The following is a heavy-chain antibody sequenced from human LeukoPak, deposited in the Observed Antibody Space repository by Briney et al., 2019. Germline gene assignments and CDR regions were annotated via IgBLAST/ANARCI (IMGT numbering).Heavy chain of an antibody. CDR1: GFTFSSYL. D-gene: IGHD6-19*01. Sequence: GGSLRLSCAASGFTFSSYLMHWVRQAPGKGLVWVSRIISDGITTSYADSAKGRFTISRDNAKNTLYLQKNSLRAEDTAVYYCAREDVDITVAASGAFDIWGQGTMVTVSS. J-gene: IGHJ3*02. CDR2: IISDGITT. CDR3: AREDVDITVAASGAFDI. V-gene: IGHV3-74*01.